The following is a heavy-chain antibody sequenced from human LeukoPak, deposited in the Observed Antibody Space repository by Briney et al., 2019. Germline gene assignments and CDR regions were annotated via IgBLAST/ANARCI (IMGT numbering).Heavy chain of an antibody. CDR1: GGSFSGYY. V-gene: IGHV4-30-4*08. CDR3: ARELRFLEWLRYYYYMDV. CDR2: IYYSGST. J-gene: IGHJ6*03. Sequence: PSETLSLTCAVYGGSFSGYYWSWIRQPPGKGLEWIGYIYYSGSTYYNPSLKSRVTISVDTSKNQFSLKLSSVTAADTAVYYCARELRFLEWLRYYYYMDVWGKGTTVTVSS. D-gene: IGHD3-3*01.